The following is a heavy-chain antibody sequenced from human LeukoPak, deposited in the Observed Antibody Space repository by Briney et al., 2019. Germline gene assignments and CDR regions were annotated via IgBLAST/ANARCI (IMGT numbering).Heavy chain of an antibody. Sequence: PSETLSLTCTVSGGFISNYYWSWIRQPPGKGLEWIGYIYYSGSTNYNPSLKSRVTISVDTSKNQFSLKLSSVTAADTAVYHCAREAMYSYGNNFDYWGQGTLVTVSS. CDR3: AREAMYSYGNNFDY. CDR2: IYYSGST. V-gene: IGHV4-59*01. D-gene: IGHD5-18*01. J-gene: IGHJ4*02. CDR1: GGFISNYY.